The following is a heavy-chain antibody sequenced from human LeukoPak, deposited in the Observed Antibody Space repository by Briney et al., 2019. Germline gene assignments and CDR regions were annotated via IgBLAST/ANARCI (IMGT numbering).Heavy chain of an antibody. J-gene: IGHJ2*01. D-gene: IGHD6-19*01. V-gene: IGHV3-48*03. CDR3: TRDAAVGYFDL. Sequence: GGSLRLSCAASGFTFSSYEMNWVRQAPGKGLEWVSYISSSGSTIYYADSVKGRFTISRDNAKNSLYLQMNSLRAEDTAVYYCTRDAAVGYFDLWGRGTLVTVSS. CDR1: GFTFSSYE. CDR2: ISSSGSTI.